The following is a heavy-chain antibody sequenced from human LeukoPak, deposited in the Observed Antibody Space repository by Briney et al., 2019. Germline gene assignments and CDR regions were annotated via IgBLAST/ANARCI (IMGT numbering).Heavy chain of an antibody. Sequence: SETLSLTCTVSGGSIINYYWSWIRQPPGKGLQWIGYIYHSGDTNHNPSLKSRVTISTDTSKNQFSLELSSVTAADTAVYYCARHPFATPFDYWGQGILVTVSS. CDR3: ARHPFATPFDY. CDR2: IYHSGDT. CDR1: GGSIINYY. V-gene: IGHV4-59*08. J-gene: IGHJ4*02. D-gene: IGHD2-15*01.